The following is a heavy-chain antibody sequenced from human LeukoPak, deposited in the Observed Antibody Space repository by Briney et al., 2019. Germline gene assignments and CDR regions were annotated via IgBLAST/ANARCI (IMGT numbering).Heavy chain of an antibody. CDR1: GGSISSYY. D-gene: IGHD4-17*01. Sequence: SETLSLTCTVSGGSISSYYWSWIRQPPGKGLECIGTIYHSGSTNYNPSLKSRVTISVDKSKNQFSLKLSSVTAADTAVYYCARETVGAFDIWGQGTMVTVSS. CDR3: ARETVGAFDI. V-gene: IGHV4-59*12. J-gene: IGHJ3*02. CDR2: IYHSGST.